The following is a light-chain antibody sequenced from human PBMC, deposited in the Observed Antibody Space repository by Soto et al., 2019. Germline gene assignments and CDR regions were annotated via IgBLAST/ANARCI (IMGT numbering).Light chain of an antibody. CDR1: SSDVGGYNY. CDR2: DVS. CDR3: SSYTSSSTVV. J-gene: IGLJ2*01. Sequence: QSVLTQPASVSGSPGQSITISCTGSSSDVGGYNYVSWYQQYPGKAPKVMIYDVSNRPSGVSNRFSGSKSGNTASLTISGLQAEDEADYYCSSYTSSSTVVFGGGTKLTVL. V-gene: IGLV2-14*01.